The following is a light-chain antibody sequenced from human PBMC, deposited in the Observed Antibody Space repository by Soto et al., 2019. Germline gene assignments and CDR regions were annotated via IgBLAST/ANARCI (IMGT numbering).Light chain of an antibody. CDR3: QQYIDWPPGT. CDR2: DTS. CDR1: QSVSSS. V-gene: IGKV3-15*01. J-gene: IGKJ1*01. Sequence: EIVVTQSPATLSVSPGERVTLSCRASQSVSSSLAWYQQRPGQAPRLLIYDTSTRAAGISARFSGSESGTEFTLTISSLQSEDFAVYYCQQYIDWPPGTFGQGTAVEIK.